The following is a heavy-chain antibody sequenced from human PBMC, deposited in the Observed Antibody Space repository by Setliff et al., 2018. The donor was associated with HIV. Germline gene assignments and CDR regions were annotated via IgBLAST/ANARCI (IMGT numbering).Heavy chain of an antibody. J-gene: IGHJ6*03. CDR2: IYWDDDW. CDR1: GFSLNTTGVS. Sequence: SGPTLVNPTQTLRLTCTFSGFSLNTTGVSVGWIRQPPGKALDWLALIYWDDDWRYRPYLKIRLTITKDNSKNQVVLTMTNMDPVDTATYYCAHRYCSSYDYQYYYMDVWGKGTTVTVSS. CDR3: AHRYCSSYDYQYYYMDV. D-gene: IGHD2-2*01. V-gene: IGHV2-5*02.